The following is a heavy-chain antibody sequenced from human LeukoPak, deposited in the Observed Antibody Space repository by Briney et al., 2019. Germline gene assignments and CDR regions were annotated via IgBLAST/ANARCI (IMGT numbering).Heavy chain of an antibody. J-gene: IGHJ6*02. D-gene: IGHD2-15*01. CDR3: ARGGRYSSYYYYYGMDV. V-gene: IGHV1-46*01. Sequence: ASVKVSCKASGYTFASYYMHWVLQAPGQGLEWMGIINPSGGSTSYAQKFQGRVTMTRDTSTSTVYMELSSLRSEDTAVYYCARGGRYSSYYYYYGMDVWGQGTTVTVSS. CDR1: GYTFASYY. CDR2: INPSGGST.